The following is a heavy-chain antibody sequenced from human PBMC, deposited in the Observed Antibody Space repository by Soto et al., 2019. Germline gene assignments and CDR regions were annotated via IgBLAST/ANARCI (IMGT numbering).Heavy chain of an antibody. Sequence: GESLRLSCLASGFSLSDHCVHWVRQAPGKGQEWVSCISSSSSYIYYADSEKGRFTISSDNANNSLYLQMNSLRAVDTAVYYCARKRSSSAKDPSDYWGQGALVTVS. CDR2: ISSSSSYI. CDR1: GFSLSDHC. CDR3: ARKRSSSAKDPSDY. V-gene: IGHV3-21*01. J-gene: IGHJ4*02. D-gene: IGHD6-6*01.